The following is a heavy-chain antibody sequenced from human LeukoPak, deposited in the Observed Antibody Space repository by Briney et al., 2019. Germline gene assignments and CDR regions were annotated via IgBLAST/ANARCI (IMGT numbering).Heavy chain of an antibody. V-gene: IGHV1-2*02. CDR2: INPNSGGT. CDR1: VYTFTGYY. D-gene: IGHD3-10*01. Sequence: ASVKVSCKASVYTFTGYYMHWVRQAPGQGLVWVGWINPNSGGTNYAQRFQGRVTMTRDTSISTAYMELSRLRSDDTAVYYCARSMVRRVIIPTAHYWGQRNLVTVSS. CDR3: ARSMVRRVIIPTAHY. J-gene: IGHJ4*02.